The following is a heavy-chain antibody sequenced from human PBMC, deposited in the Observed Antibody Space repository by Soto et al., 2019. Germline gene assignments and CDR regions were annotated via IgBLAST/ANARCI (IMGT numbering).Heavy chain of an antibody. V-gene: IGHV3-23*01. Sequence: EVQLLESGGGLVQPGGSLRLSCAASGFTFSSYAMSWVRQAPGKGLEWVSAISGSGGSTYYADSVKGRFTISRDNSKNTLYLQMNSLRADDAAVYYCANDPVPAAIGWFDPWGQGTLVTVSS. D-gene: IGHD2-2*01. CDR1: GFTFSSYA. CDR2: ISGSGGST. J-gene: IGHJ5*02. CDR3: ANDPVPAAIGWFDP.